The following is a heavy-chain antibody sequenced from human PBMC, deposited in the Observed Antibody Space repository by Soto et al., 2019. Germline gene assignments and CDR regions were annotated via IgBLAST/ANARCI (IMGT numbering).Heavy chain of an antibody. CDR3: ARDGPSGFYGDYAS. Sequence: PGGSLRLSCAASGFTFSSYSMNWVLQAPGKGLEWVSSISSSSSYIYYADSVKGRFTISRDNAKNPLYLQMNSLRAEDTAVYYCARDGPSGFYGDYASWGQGTLVTVSS. V-gene: IGHV3-21*01. CDR2: ISSSSSYI. J-gene: IGHJ4*02. D-gene: IGHD4-17*01. CDR1: GFTFSSYS.